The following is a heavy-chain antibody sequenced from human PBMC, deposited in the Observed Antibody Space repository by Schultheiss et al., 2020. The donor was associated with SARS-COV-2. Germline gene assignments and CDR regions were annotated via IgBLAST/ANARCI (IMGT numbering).Heavy chain of an antibody. V-gene: IGHV3-7*03. CDR1: GLTFRNYA. CDR2: IKQDGSEK. Sequence: GGSLRLSCAVSGLTFRNYAMHWVRQAPGKGLEWVASIKQDGSEKYYVDSVKGRFTISRDNAKNSLYLQMNSLRAEDTAVYYCANTPGYSPDYWGQGTLVTVSS. D-gene: IGHD5-18*01. J-gene: IGHJ4*02. CDR3: ANTPGYSPDY.